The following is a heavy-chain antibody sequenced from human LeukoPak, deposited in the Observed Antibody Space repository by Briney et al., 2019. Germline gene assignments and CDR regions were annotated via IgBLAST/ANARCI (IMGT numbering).Heavy chain of an antibody. D-gene: IGHD6-19*01. Sequence: SETLSLTCAVSGYSISSGYYWGWIRQPPGKGLEWIGSIYHSGSTNYNPSLKSRVTISVDTSKNQFSLKLSSVTAADTAVYYCARRYSSGWSGNWFDPWGQGTLVTVSS. CDR3: ARRYSSGWSGNWFDP. CDR2: IYHSGST. CDR1: GYSISSGYY. J-gene: IGHJ5*02. V-gene: IGHV4-38-2*01.